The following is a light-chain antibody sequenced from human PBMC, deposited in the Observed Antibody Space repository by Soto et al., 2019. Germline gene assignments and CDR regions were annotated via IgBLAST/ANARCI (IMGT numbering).Light chain of an antibody. CDR2: GAS. Sequence: EIVLTQSPGTLSLSPGERATLSCRASQSVVTNYLAWYQQKPGQAPRLLIYGASSRATGIPDRFSGSGSGTDFTLSISRLEPEDFAVYYCQQYEIAPTTFGQGPKVDIK. CDR1: QSVVTNY. V-gene: IGKV3-20*01. J-gene: IGKJ1*01. CDR3: QQYEIAPTT.